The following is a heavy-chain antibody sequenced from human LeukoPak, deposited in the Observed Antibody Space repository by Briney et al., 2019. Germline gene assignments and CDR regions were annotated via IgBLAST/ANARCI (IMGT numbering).Heavy chain of an antibody. CDR2: IYNSGST. CDR3: ARFMNRPASGLPYFDF. V-gene: IGHV4-59*01. J-gene: IGHJ4*02. D-gene: IGHD6-13*01. CDR1: CGSISTFY. Sequence: SETLSLTCTVSCGSISTFYWSWIRQPPGKGLEWIGYIYNSGSTHYHPSLKSRLTISVDTSKNQFSLKLESMSAADTAVYYCARFMNRPASGLPYFDFWGQGTLVTVSS.